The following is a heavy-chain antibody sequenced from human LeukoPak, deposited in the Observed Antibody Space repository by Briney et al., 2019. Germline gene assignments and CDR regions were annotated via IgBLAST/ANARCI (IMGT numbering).Heavy chain of an antibody. Sequence: ASVKVSCKASGYTFTGYYMHWVRQAPGQGLEWMGWINPNSGGTNYAQKFQGRVSMTRDTSISTAYMELSRLRSDDTAVYYCAGGYSYGNYYMDVWGKGTTVTVSS. CDR2: INPNSGGT. J-gene: IGHJ6*03. CDR3: AGGYSYGNYYMDV. CDR1: GYTFTGYY. V-gene: IGHV1-2*02. D-gene: IGHD5-18*01.